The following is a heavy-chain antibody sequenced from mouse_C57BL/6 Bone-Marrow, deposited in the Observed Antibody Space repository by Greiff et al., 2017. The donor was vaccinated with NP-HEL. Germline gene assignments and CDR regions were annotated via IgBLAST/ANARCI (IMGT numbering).Heavy chain of an antibody. D-gene: IGHD2-4*01. J-gene: IGHJ2*01. CDR1: GFSLISYA. V-gene: IGHV2-9-1*01. Sequence: VQLQQSGPGLVAPSQRLSITCTVSGFSLISYAISWVRQPPGKGLEWLGVIWTGGGTNYNSALKSRLSISKDNSKSQVFLKMNSLQTGDTARYYCAIFDYDDYFDYWGQGTTPTVSS. CDR2: IWTGGGT. CDR3: AIFDYDDYFDY.